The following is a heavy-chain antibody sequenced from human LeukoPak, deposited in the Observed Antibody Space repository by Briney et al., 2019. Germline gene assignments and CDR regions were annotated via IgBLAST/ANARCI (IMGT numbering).Heavy chain of an antibody. Sequence: ASVKVSCMASGYTFTSYGISWVRLAPGQGLEWMGWISAYNGNTNYAQKLQGRVTMTTDTSTSTAYMELRSLRSDDTAVYYCARDVPTVTTSPEYFQHWGQGTLVTVSS. V-gene: IGHV1-18*01. CDR2: ISAYNGNT. CDR3: ARDVPTVTTSPEYFQH. J-gene: IGHJ1*01. D-gene: IGHD4-11*01. CDR1: GYTFTSYG.